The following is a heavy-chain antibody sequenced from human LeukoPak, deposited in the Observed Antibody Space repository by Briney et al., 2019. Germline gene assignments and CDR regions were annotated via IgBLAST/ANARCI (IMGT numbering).Heavy chain of an antibody. V-gene: IGHV3-23*01. CDR2: ISGSGDNT. CDR3: AKGSYYDSGGSFYFDY. CDR1: GFTFSSYA. Sequence: GGSLRLSCAASGFTFSSYAMSWVRQAPGKGLEWVSGISGSGDNTYYADSVKGRFTISRDNSKNALYVQVNSLGTEDTAAYYCAKGSYYDSGGSFYFDYWGQGTLVTVSS. D-gene: IGHD3-22*01. J-gene: IGHJ4*02.